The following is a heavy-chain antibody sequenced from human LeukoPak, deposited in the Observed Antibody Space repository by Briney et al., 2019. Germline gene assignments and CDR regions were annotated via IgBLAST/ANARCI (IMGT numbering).Heavy chain of an antibody. CDR1: GGSISSYY. V-gene: IGHV4-59*08. D-gene: IGHD2-8*01. CDR2: IYYSGST. J-gene: IGHJ3*02. Sequence: SETLSLTCTVSGGSISSYYWSWIRQPPGKGLEWIGYIYYSGSTNYNPSLKSRVTISVDTSKNQFSLKLSSVTAADTAVYYCARHLVPEAFDIWGQGTMVTVSS. CDR3: ARHLVPEAFDI.